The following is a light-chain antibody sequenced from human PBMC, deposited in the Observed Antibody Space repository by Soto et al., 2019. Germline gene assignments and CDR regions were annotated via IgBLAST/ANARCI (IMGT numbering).Light chain of an antibody. Sequence: DIQMTQSPSSLSASVGDRVTITCRASQTINTYLNWYQQKPGKAPKLLIHAASSLQSGVPSRFSGSGSRTDFTLTISSLQPEDFATYYCQQSYRTPLTFGPGTKVDIK. CDR3: QQSYRTPLT. CDR1: QTINTY. V-gene: IGKV1-39*01. J-gene: IGKJ3*01. CDR2: AAS.